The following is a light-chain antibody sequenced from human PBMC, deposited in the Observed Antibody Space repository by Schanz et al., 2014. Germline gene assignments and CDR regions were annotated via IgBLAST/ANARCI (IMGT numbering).Light chain of an antibody. J-gene: IGLJ3*02. CDR3: KV. Sequence: QSALTQPASVSGSPGQSITISCTGTSNDIGGYNFVSWYQQHPGKAPKLLVFDLTNRPSGVSNRFSGSKSGNTASLTISGLQAEDEADYHQKVFGGGT. CDR2: DLT. V-gene: IGLV2-14*03. CDR1: SNDIGGYNF.